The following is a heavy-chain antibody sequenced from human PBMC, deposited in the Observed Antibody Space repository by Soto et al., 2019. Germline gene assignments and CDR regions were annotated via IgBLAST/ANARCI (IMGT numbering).Heavy chain of an antibody. D-gene: IGHD3-3*01. CDR3: AILEWLLYGGNYYYGMDV. V-gene: IGHV1-3*01. CDR1: GYTFTSYA. Sequence: GASVKVSCKASGYTFTSYAMHWVRQAPGQRFEWMGWINAGNGNTKYSQKFQGRVTITRDTSASTAYMELSSLRSEDTAVYYCAILEWLLYGGNYYYGMDVWGQGTTVTVSS. CDR2: INAGNGNT. J-gene: IGHJ6*02.